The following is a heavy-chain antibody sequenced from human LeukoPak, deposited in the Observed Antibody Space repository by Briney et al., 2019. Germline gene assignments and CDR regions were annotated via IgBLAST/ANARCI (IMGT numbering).Heavy chain of an antibody. CDR3: AAVNIVVYGMDV. J-gene: IGHJ6*02. CDR2: ISGSGGST. V-gene: IGHV3-23*01. D-gene: IGHD2-15*01. CDR1: GFTFSSYA. Sequence: GGSLRLSCAASGFTFSSYAMSWVRQAPGKGLEWVSAISGSGGSTYYADSVKGRFTISRHNSKNTLYLQMNSLRAEDTAVYYCAAVNIVVYGMDVWGQGTTVTVSS.